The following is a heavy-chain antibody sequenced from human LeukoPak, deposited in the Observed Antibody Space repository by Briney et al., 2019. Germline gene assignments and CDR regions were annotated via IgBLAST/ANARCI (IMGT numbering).Heavy chain of an antibody. CDR1: GGSFSGYY. V-gene: IGHV4-34*01. Sequence: LETPSLTCAVYGGSFSGYYWSWIRQPPGKGLEWIGEINHSGSTNYNSSLKSRVTISVDTSKNQFSLKVSSVTAADTAVYYCAREKMRRYSYGYAHWGQGTLVTVSS. J-gene: IGHJ4*02. D-gene: IGHD5-18*01. CDR2: INHSGST. CDR3: AREKMRRYSYGYAH.